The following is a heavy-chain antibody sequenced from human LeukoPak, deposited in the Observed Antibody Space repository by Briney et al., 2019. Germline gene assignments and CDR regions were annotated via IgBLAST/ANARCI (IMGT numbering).Heavy chain of an antibody. V-gene: IGHV3-66*01. CDR3: ARAHDPGY. D-gene: IGHD3-16*01. CDR2: IYNGGST. Sequence: GGSLRLSCVASGFSVSTNHMSWVRQAPGKGLEWVSVIYNGGSTYYADSVKGRFTISRDNSKNTLYLQMNSLRAEDTAVYYCARAHDPGYWGQGTLVTLSS. CDR1: GFSVSTNH. J-gene: IGHJ4*02.